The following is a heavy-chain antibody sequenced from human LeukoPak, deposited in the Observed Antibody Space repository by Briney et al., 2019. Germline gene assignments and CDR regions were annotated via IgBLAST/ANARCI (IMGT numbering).Heavy chain of an antibody. CDR3: ATIRGSGYCSSTSCYDYYYYGMDV. CDR1: GYTFTSYG. D-gene: IGHD2-2*01. Sequence: ASVKVSCKASGYTFTSYGISWVRQAPGQGLDWMGWINAYNGNTNYAQKLQGRVTMTTDTSTSTAYMELRSLRSDDTAVYYCATIRGSGYCSSTSCYDYYYYGMDVWGQGTLVTVSS. V-gene: IGHV1-18*01. CDR2: INAYNGNT. J-gene: IGHJ6*02.